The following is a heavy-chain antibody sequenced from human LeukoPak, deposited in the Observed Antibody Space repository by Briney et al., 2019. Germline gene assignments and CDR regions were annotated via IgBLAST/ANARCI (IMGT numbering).Heavy chain of an antibody. J-gene: IGHJ6*02. V-gene: IGHV4-59*01. D-gene: IGHD2-15*01. CDR3: ARDQKGGSTFYYYYGMDV. CDR1: GGSISSYC. Sequence: PSETLSLTCTVSGGSISSYCWSWIRQPPGKGLEWIGYIYYSGSTNYNPSLKSRVTISVDTSKNQFSLKLSSVTAADTAVYYCARDQKGGSTFYYYYGMDVWGQGFTVTVSS. CDR2: IYYSGST.